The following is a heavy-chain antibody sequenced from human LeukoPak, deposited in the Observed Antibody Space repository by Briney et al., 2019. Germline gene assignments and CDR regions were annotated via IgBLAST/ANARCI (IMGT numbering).Heavy chain of an antibody. D-gene: IGHD3-10*01. CDR2: INPNSGGT. Sequence: ASVKVSCKASGYTFTGYYMHWVRQAPGQGLEWMGWINPNSGGTNYAQKFQGRVTMTRDTSISTAYMELSRLRSDDTAVYYCARGSEVRGVNIAYYYGMDVWGQGTTVTVSS. CDR1: GYTFTGYY. J-gene: IGHJ6*02. V-gene: IGHV1-2*02. CDR3: ARGSEVRGVNIAYYYGMDV.